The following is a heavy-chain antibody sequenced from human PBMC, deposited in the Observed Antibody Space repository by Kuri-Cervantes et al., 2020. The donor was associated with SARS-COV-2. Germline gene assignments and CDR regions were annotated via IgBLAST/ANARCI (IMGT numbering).Heavy chain of an antibody. CDR3: VGFGVVITNYFDY. V-gene: IGHV4-39*01. CDR2: IYYSGST. CDR1: GGSISSSSYY. J-gene: IGHJ4*02. D-gene: IGHD3-3*01. Sequence: GSLRLSCTVSGGSISSSSYYWGWIRQPPGKGLEWIGSIYYSGSTYYNPSLKSRVTISVDTSKNQFSLKLSSVTAADTAVYYCVGFGVVITNYFDYWGQGTLVTVSS.